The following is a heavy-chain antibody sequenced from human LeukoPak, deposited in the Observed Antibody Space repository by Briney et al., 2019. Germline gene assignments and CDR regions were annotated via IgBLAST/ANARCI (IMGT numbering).Heavy chain of an antibody. CDR1: GFTFSSYS. CDR2: ISSSSSTI. CDR3: ARDKEYYDFWSGYSGPSGIDA. V-gene: IGHV3-48*01. J-gene: IGHJ6*02. Sequence: GGSLRLSCAASGFTFSSYSMNWVRQAPGKGLEWVSYISSSSSTIYYADSVKGRFTISRDNSKNTLYLQMNSLRAEDTAVYYCARDKEYYDFWSGYSGPSGIDAWRQGTTVTVSS. D-gene: IGHD3-3*01.